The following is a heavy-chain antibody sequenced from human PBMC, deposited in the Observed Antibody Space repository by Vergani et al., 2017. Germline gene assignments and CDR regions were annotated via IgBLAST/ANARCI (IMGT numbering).Heavy chain of an antibody. D-gene: IGHD3-22*01. V-gene: IGHV3-30*03. CDR3: AILHYHDSSGYSAFDI. J-gene: IGHJ3*02. CDR2: ISYDGSNK. Sequence: QVQLVESGGGVVQPGRSLRLSCAASGFTFSSYGMHWVRQAPGKGLEWVAVISYDGSNKYYADSVKGRFTISRDNSKNTLYLQMNSLRAEDTAVYYCAILHYHDSSGYSAFDIWGQGTMVTVSS. CDR1: GFTFSSYG.